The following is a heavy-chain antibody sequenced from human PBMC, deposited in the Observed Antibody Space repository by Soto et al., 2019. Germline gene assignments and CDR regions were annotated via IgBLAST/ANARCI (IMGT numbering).Heavy chain of an antibody. V-gene: IGHV1-24*01. Sequence: ASVKVSCKVSGYTLTELSMHWVRQAPGKGLERMGGFDPEDGETIYAQKFQGRVTMTEDTSTDTAYMELSSLRSEDTAVYYCATYRRTGRIKIFGVVQTDYYYYYMDVWGKGTTVTVSS. CDR1: GYTLTELS. J-gene: IGHJ6*03. D-gene: IGHD3-3*01. CDR2: FDPEDGET. CDR3: ATYRRTGRIKIFGVVQTDYYYYYMDV.